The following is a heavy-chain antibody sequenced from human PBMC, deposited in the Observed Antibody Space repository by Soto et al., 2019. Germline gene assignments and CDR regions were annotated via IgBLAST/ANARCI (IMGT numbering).Heavy chain of an antibody. V-gene: IGHV2-70*13. D-gene: IGHD1-20*01. Sequence: SCPTLVNPTETRTLTWTFSGFSITSPGMSVSWIRQPPGRALEWLALIERDDDDKYYSTSLKTRLTISKDTRKNQVVLTMANMDPADTATYYCARSIRGPRKFNGMDVWGQGTTVTVSS. CDR1: GFSITSPGMS. J-gene: IGHJ6*02. CDR2: IERDDDDK. CDR3: ARSIRGPRKFNGMDV.